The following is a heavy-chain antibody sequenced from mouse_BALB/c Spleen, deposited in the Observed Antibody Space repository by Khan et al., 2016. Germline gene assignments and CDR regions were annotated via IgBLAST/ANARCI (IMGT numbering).Heavy chain of an antibody. CDR1: GFDFSRYW. Sequence: EVQLQESGGGLVQPGGSLKLSCAASGFDFSRYWMSWVRQAPGNGLEWIGEINPDSSTINYMPSLKDKFILSRDNAKDTLYLQMSKVRSEDTALYFCAGPFTTGFAYWGQGTLVTVSA. CDR2: INPDSSTI. V-gene: IGHV4-1*02. J-gene: IGHJ3*01. CDR3: AGPFTTGFAY. D-gene: IGHD1-1*01.